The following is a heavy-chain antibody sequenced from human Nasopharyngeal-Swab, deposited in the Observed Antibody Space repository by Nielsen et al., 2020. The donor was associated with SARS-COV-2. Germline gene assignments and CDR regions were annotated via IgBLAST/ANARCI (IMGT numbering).Heavy chain of an antibody. CDR3: VREGHTSGRAGCLDL. Sequence: GGSLRLSCTASGVNFRTYHMHWVRQAPGKGLVWVSNISPEGGRSDYADSVKGRFTISRDNAKHMVYLQMNTLTAGDTALYYCVREGHTSGRAGCLDLWGHGTLVTVSS. D-gene: IGHD6-19*01. CDR2: ISPEGGRS. CDR1: GVNFRTYH. J-gene: IGHJ5*02. V-gene: IGHV3-74*01.